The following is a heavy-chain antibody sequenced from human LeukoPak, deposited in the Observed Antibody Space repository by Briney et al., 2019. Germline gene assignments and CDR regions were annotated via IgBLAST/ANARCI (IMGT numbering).Heavy chain of an antibody. CDR3: ARILWNDSVWGSYSVFDY. CDR1: GGSISSYY. CDR2: IYYSGST. V-gene: IGHV4-59*01. J-gene: IGHJ4*02. Sequence: PSETLSLTCSVSGGSISSYYWSWIRQPPGKGLEWIGYIYYSGSTNYNPSLKSRVTISVDTSKNQFSLKLSSVTAADTAVYYCARILWNDSVWGSYSVFDYWGQGTLVTVSS. D-gene: IGHD3-16*01.